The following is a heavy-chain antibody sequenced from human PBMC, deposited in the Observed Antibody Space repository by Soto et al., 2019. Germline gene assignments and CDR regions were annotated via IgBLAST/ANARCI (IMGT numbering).Heavy chain of an antibody. D-gene: IGHD3-3*01. V-gene: IGHV4-34*01. Sequence: PSETLSLTCPVYGGSFSGYYWNWIRQPPGKGLEWIGEIDHSGYTNYNPSLKSRVTISVDTSKNQFSLRLTSVTAADTAVYYCGRVRDWFAPWGQGTLVTVSS. CDR3: GRVRDWFAP. J-gene: IGHJ5*02. CDR2: IDHSGYT. CDR1: GGSFSGYY.